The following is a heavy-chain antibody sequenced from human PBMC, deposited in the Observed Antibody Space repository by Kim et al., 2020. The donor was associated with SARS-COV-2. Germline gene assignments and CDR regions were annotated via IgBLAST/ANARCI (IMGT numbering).Heavy chain of an antibody. V-gene: IGHV1-69*04. CDR2: IIPILGIA. D-gene: IGHD3-3*01. J-gene: IGHJ6*03. Sequence: SVKVSCKASGGTFSSYAISWVRQAPGQGLEWMGRIIPILGIANYAQKFQGRVTITADKSTSTAYMELSSLRSEDTAVYYCARSFYDFWSGFTPPYYYMDVWGKGTTVTVSS. CDR3: ARSFYDFWSGFTPPYYYMDV. CDR1: GGTFSSYA.